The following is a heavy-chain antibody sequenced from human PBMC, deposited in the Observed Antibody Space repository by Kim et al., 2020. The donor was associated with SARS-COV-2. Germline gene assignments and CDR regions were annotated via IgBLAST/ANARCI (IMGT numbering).Heavy chain of an antibody. CDR1: GYTFSNYD. V-gene: IGHV1-8*01. CDR2: MNPNSGNT. D-gene: IGHD2-2*01. CDR3: ARGPYCGSSFSCPYFFDY. Sequence: ASVKVSCKASGYTFSNYDINWVRQATGQGLEWMGWMNPNSGNTGYAQTFQGRVTMTRNISISTAYMDLTGLGSEDTAVYFCARGPYCGSSFSCPYFFDYWGQGTLVTVSS. J-gene: IGHJ4*02.